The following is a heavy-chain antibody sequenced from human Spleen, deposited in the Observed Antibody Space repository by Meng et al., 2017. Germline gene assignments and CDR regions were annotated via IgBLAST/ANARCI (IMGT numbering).Heavy chain of an antibody. CDR3: ARLCPQCASFDY. V-gene: IGHV3-21*01. CDR1: GFTLSSFT. J-gene: IGHJ4*02. CDR2: ISSSSSYI. Sequence: GESLKISCAASGFTLSSFTMNWVRQAPGQGLEWISSISSSSSYIYYADSVKGRFTISRDNAKNSLYLQMNSLRAEDTAVYYCARLCPQCASFDYWGQGTLVTVSS. D-gene: IGHD2-21*01.